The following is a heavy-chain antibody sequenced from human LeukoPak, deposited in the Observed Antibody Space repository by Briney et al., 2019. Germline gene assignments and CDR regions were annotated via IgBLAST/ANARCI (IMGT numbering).Heavy chain of an antibody. D-gene: IGHD1-26*01. J-gene: IGHJ4*02. CDR1: GYTFTRYD. Sequence: ASVKVSCKASGYTFTRYDISWVRQAPGQGLEWMGWISTYNGNTNFAQKLQGRVTMTTDTSTSTAYMELRSLRSDDTAVYYCARGRWELRLGTDYWGPGTLVTVSS. CDR2: ISTYNGNT. V-gene: IGHV1-18*01. CDR3: ARGRWELRLGTDY.